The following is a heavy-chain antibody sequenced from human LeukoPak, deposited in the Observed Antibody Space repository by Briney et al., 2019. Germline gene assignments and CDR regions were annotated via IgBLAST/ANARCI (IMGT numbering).Heavy chain of an antibody. CDR1: GFTLSSYE. CDR2: VDYSGGAT. J-gene: IGHJ4*02. V-gene: IGHV3-23*01. Sequence: GGSLRLSCIASGFTLSSYEMSWIRQATGKGLEWVSSVDYSGGATHYADSVMGRFTISRDDSKNTLYLQLNSLSADDTAVYYCAGNSGWYGVSWGQGTLVTVSS. D-gene: IGHD6-19*01. CDR3: AGNSGWYGVS.